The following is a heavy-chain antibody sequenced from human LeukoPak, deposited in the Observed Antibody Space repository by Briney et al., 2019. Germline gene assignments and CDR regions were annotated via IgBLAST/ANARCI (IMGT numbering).Heavy chain of an antibody. D-gene: IGHD2-21*02. CDR3: ARVAYCGGDCYSYIDY. Sequence: SETLSLTCTVSGDLIISSHWWSWVRQPPGKGLEWIGEIYHSGSTNYNPSLKSRVTISVDTSKNQFSLKLSSVTAADTAVYYCARVAYCGGDCYSYIDYWGQGTLVTVSS. J-gene: IGHJ4*02. V-gene: IGHV4-4*02. CDR1: GDLIISSHW. CDR2: IYHSGST.